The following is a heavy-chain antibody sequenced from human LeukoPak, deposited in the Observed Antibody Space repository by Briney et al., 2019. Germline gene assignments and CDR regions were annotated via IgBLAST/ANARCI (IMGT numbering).Heavy chain of an antibody. CDR1: GFTFSSYW. CDR3: ARESGSVTSEVDFDY. D-gene: IGHD4-17*01. V-gene: IGHV3-7*01. CDR2: IRQDGSQK. J-gene: IGHJ4*02. Sequence: GGSLRLSCAASGFTFSSYWMSWVRQAPGKGLEWVATIRQDGSQKYYVDSVKGRFTISRDNAKNSLYLQMNSLRAEDTAVYYCARESGSVTSEVDFDYWGQGALVTVSS.